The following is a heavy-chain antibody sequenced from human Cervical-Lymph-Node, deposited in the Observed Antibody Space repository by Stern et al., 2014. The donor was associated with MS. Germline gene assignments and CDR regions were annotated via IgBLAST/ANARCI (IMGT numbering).Heavy chain of an antibody. CDR3: ARRGHGYMGIDY. V-gene: IGHV5-51*03. J-gene: IGHJ4*02. Sequence: EVQLVESGAEVKKPGDSLRISCEVSGYKFTNNWIGWVRQMPGKGLEWMGIIYPGDSETRYSPSFQGQVTILVDKSNTTAYLQWSSLKASDTAIYYCARRGHGYMGIDYWGQGTLVTVSS. CDR2: IYPGDSET. D-gene: IGHD1-1*01. CDR1: GYKFTNNW.